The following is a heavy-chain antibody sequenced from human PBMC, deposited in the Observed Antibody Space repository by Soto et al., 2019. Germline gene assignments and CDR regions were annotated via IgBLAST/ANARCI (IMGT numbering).Heavy chain of an antibody. D-gene: IGHD5-12*01. CDR3: ARARRDGYGQGAEYFQH. J-gene: IGHJ1*01. CDR1: GGTFSSYA. CDR2: IIPIFGTA. V-gene: IGHV1-69*12. Sequence: QVQLVQSGAEVKKPGSSVKVSCKASGGTFSSYAISWVRQAPGQGLEWMGGIIPIFGTANYAQKFQGRVTITADESTSKAYMELRSLRSEDTAVYYCARARRDGYGQGAEYFQHWGQGTLVTVSS.